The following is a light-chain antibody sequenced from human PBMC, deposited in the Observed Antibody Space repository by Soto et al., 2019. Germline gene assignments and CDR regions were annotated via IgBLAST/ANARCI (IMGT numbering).Light chain of an antibody. J-gene: IGLJ1*01. CDR3: FSYADSNNFV. V-gene: IGLV2-8*01. CDR1: SSDVGGSKY. CDR2: EVN. Sequence: QSVLAQPPSASGSPGQSVSISCSGGSSDVGGSKYVSRYQVKPGKAPKLIIYEVNRRPEGAPYRFSGSKSGNTASLTVSGLQAEDEGDYYCFSYADSNNFVFGSGTKVTVL.